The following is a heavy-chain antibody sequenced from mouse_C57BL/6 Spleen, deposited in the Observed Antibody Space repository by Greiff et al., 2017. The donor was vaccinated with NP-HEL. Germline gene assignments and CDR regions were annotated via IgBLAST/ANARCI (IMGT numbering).Heavy chain of an antibody. CDR3: ARQGDYYGSFYYFDY. CDR2: ISGGGGNT. D-gene: IGHD1-1*01. CDR1: GFTFSSYT. J-gene: IGHJ2*01. Sequence: EVNLVESGGGLVKPGGSLKLSCAASGFTFSSYTMSWVRQTPEKRLEWVATISGGGGNTYYPDSVKGRVTISRDNAKNTLYLQMSSLRSEDTALYYCARQGDYYGSFYYFDYWGQGTTLTVSS. V-gene: IGHV5-9*01.